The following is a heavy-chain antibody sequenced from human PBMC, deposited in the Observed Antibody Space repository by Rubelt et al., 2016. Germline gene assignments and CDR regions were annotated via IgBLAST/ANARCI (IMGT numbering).Heavy chain of an antibody. Sequence: QVQLVESGGGVVQPGRSLRLSCAASGFTFSSYAMHWVRQAPGKGLEWVAVISYDGSNKYYADPVKGRFTISRDNSKNTLYLQMNSLRAEDTAVYYCARNSGSYSPWFDPWGQGTLVTVSS. V-gene: IGHV3-30*04. CDR1: GFTFSSYA. D-gene: IGHD1-26*01. CDR2: ISYDGSNK. CDR3: ARNSGSYSPWFDP. J-gene: IGHJ5*02.